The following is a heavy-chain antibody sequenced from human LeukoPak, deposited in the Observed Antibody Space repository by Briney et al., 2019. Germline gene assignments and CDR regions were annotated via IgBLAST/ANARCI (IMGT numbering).Heavy chain of an antibody. V-gene: IGHV4-4*09. D-gene: IGHD3-9*01. J-gene: IGHJ6*03. Sequence: PSETLSLTCSVSGGSISTYYWSWTRQFPGKGLEWIGYIYSSGSTKYNPSLSSRVSMSVDMSKNQLSLRLSFVTAADTAVYYCARQAQYYDISTTYYKDYYYHYMDVWGKGTTVTVSS. CDR2: IYSSGST. CDR3: ARQAQYYDISTTYYKDYYYHYMDV. CDR1: GGSISTYY.